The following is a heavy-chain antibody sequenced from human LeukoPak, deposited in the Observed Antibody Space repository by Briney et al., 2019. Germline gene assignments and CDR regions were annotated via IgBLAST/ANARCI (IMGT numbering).Heavy chain of an antibody. V-gene: IGHV1-69*04. Sequence: ASVKVSCKASGGTFSSYAISWVRQAPGQGLEWMGRIIPILGIANYAQKFQGRVTITADKSTSTAYMELSSLRSEDTAVYYCASAYYDILTGHYAQFDYWGQGTLVTVSS. CDR2: IIPILGIA. D-gene: IGHD3-9*01. CDR3: ASAYYDILTGHYAQFDY. CDR1: GGTFSSYA. J-gene: IGHJ4*02.